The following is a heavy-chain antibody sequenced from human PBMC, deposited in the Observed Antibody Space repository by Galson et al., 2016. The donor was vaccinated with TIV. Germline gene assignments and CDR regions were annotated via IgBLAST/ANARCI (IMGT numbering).Heavy chain of an antibody. D-gene: IGHD3-16*01. CDR1: GFTFSDYV. V-gene: IGHV3-30*04. CDR2: ISSDGSRK. Sequence: SLRLSCAGSGFTFSDYVLNWVRQAPGKGLQWVAFISSDGSRKHVADSVKGRFTISRDNSENTLYLQMSNLRPDHTAAYFCAKENDFDSWGQGTLVTFSS. CDR3: AKENDFDS. J-gene: IGHJ5*01.